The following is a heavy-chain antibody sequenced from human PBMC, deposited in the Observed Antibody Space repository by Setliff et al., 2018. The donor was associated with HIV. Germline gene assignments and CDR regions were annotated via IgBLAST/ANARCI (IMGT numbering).Heavy chain of an antibody. CDR1: GFIFSSYW. Sequence: GGSLRLSCTASGFIFSSYWMSWVRQAPGKGLEWVANIKQGGSEKYYVDSVKGRFTMSRDNAKNSLFLQMHSLRAADTAVYDCARVADGYNSYFDYWGQGTVGTVSS. CDR2: IKQGGSEK. CDR3: ARVADGYNSYFDY. D-gene: IGHD5-18*01. V-gene: IGHV3-7*01. J-gene: IGHJ4*02.